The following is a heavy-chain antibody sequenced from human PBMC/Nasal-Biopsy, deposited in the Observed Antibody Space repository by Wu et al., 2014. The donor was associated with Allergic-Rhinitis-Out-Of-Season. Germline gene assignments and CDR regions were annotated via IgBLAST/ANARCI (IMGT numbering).Heavy chain of an antibody. CDR2: FFYNGGT. D-gene: IGHD3-9*01. CDR1: GGSISSGIYY. J-gene: IGHJ5*02. V-gene: IGHV4-31*11. Sequence: TLSLTCAVSGGSISSGIYYWTWIRQHPGEGLEWIGDFFYNGGTNYNPSLRSRVTISVATSQNQLSLRLTSVTAADTALYYCARQDDTLGRPPRFDPWGQGILVTSP. CDR3: ARQDDTLGRPPRFDP.